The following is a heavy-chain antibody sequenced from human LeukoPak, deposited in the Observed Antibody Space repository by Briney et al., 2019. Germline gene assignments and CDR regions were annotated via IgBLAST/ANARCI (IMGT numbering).Heavy chain of an antibody. CDR2: INHSGST. CDR3: ARGRNRAIFGVVMVYYYYYGMDV. J-gene: IGHJ6*02. D-gene: IGHD3-3*01. V-gene: IGHV4-34*01. Sequence: SETLSLTCAVYGGSFSGYYWSWIRQPPGKGLEWTGEINHSGSTNYNPSLKSRVTISVDTSKNQFSLKLSSVTAADTAVYYCARGRNRAIFGVVMVYYYYYGMDVWGQGTTVTVSS. CDR1: GGSFSGYY.